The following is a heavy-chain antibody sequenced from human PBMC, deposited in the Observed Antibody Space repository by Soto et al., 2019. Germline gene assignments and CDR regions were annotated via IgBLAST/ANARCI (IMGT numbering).Heavy chain of an antibody. CDR3: ARTTTVRGLITRYYYYGMDV. Sequence: SGPTLVNPTQTLTLTCTFSGFSLSTSGMCVTWIRQPPGKALEWLALIDWDDDEYYSTYLKTRLTISKDTSKNQVVLTMTSMDPVDTATYYCARTTTVRGLITRYYYYGMDVWGQGTTVTSP. CDR2: IDWDDDE. CDR1: GFSLSTSGMC. D-gene: IGHD3-10*01. V-gene: IGHV2-70*01. J-gene: IGHJ6*02.